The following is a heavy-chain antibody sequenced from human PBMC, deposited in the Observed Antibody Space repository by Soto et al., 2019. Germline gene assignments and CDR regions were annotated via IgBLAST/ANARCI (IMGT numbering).Heavy chain of an antibody. D-gene: IGHD3-10*01. J-gene: IGHJ5*02. Sequence: PSETLSLTCTVSGGSMISYYWSWIRQPPGRGLEWIGFIYYAGSTKYNPSLNSRVTISVDTSKNQFSLKLSSVTAADTAVYYCARQWEFGELYSQFDPWGQGTLVTVSS. V-gene: IGHV4-59*01. CDR1: GGSMISYY. CDR3: ARQWEFGELYSQFDP. CDR2: IYYAGST.